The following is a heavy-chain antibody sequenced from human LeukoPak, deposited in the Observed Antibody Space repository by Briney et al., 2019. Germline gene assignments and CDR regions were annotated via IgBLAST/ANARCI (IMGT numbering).Heavy chain of an antibody. CDR1: GFTFSSYG. CDR2: IWYDGSNK. CDR3: ARDVKSLGYPTGGGFDY. Sequence: PGGSLRISCAASGFTFSSYGMHWVRQAPGKGLEWVAVIWYDGSNKYYADSVKGRFTISRDNSKNTLYLQMNSLRAEDTAVYYCARDVKSLGYPTGGGFDYWGQGTLVTVSS. J-gene: IGHJ4*02. D-gene: IGHD3-16*01. V-gene: IGHV3-33*01.